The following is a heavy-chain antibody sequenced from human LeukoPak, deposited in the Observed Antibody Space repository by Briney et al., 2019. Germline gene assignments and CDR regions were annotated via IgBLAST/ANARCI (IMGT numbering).Heavy chain of an antibody. J-gene: IGHJ4*02. CDR2: ISTSGSTK. CDR3: AREPEDYFDY. Sequence: GGSLRLSCAASGFTFSSYQMNWVRQAPGKGLEWVSYISTSGSTKYYAHSVKGRFTISRDNAKNSLYLQMNSLRAEDTTVYYCAREPEDYFDYWGQGTLVTVSS. V-gene: IGHV3-48*03. CDR1: GFTFSSYQ. D-gene: IGHD1-14*01.